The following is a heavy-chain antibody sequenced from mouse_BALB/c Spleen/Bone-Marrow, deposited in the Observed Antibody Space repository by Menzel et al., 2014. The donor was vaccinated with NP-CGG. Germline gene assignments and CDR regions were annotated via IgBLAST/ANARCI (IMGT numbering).Heavy chain of an antibody. Sequence: EVKLQESGPGLVKPSQSLSLTCTVTGYSITSDYACNWIRQFPGNKLEWMGYISYTDNTNYNPSLKSRISITRDTSKNQFFLHLNSVTTEDTATYYCARNTYYYGSREFAYWGQGTLVTVSA. CDR1: GYSITSDYA. D-gene: IGHD1-1*01. CDR3: ARNTYYYGSREFAY. CDR2: ISYTDNT. V-gene: IGHV3-2*02. J-gene: IGHJ3*01.